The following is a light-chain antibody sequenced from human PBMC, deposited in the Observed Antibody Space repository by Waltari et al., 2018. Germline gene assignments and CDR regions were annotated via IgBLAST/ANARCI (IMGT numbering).Light chain of an antibody. CDR1: SGSIASNY. J-gene: IGLJ3*02. CDR2: GDN. V-gene: IGLV6-57*04. CDR3: QSYDVRNPDWV. Sequence: NFMLTQPHSVSESPGKTVTISCTRSSGSIASNYVQWYQQRPGSPPTPVIYGDNRRPAGVPDRFAGSIDSSSNSASLTISGLKTEDEADYYCQSYDVRNPDWVFGGGTKLTVL.